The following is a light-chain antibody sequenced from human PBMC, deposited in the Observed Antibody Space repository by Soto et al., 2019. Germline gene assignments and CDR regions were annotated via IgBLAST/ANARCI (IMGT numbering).Light chain of an antibody. V-gene: IGKV3-20*01. CDR1: QSVSSSY. Sequence: EIVLTQSPGTLSLSPGERATLSCRASQSVSSSYLAWSQQKPGQAPRLVIYGASSRATGIQDMFSGSGAGTDFTLTISRLEPEDFAVYYCQQYGSLTLTFGGGTKVDIK. CDR2: GAS. CDR3: QQYGSLTLT. J-gene: IGKJ4*01.